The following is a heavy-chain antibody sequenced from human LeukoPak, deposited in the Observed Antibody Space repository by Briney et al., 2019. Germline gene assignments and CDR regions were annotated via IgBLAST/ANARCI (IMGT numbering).Heavy chain of an antibody. J-gene: IGHJ5*02. V-gene: IGHV4-39*07. D-gene: IGHD2-2*01. CDR1: GGSISSSSYY. CDR2: INHSGST. Sequence: SETLSLTCTVSGGSISSSSYYWGWIRQPPGKGLEWIGEINHSGSTNYNPSLKSRVTISVDTSKNQFSLKLSSVTAADTAEYYCARVPIAYRYQLLIMRSSWFDPWGQGTLVTVSS. CDR3: ARVPIAYRYQLLIMRSSWFDP.